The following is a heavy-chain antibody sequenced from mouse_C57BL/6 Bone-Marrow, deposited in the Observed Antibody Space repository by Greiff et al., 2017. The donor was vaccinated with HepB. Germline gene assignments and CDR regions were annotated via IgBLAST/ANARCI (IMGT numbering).Heavy chain of an antibody. D-gene: IGHD2-2*01. J-gene: IGHJ2*01. CDR1: GFNIQDYY. Sequence: VQLQQSGAELVKPGASVKLSCTASGFNIQDYYMHWVKQRTEQGLEWIGRIAPEDGETKYAPKFQGKATITADTSANTAYLQLSSLTSEDTAVYYGARGGYDGSYYFDYWGQGTTRTVSS. CDR2: IAPEDGET. CDR3: ARGGYDGSYYFDY. V-gene: IGHV14-2*01.